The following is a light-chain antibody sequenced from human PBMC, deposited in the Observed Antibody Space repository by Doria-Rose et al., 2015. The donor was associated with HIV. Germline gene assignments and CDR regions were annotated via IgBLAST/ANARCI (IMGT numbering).Light chain of an antibody. CDR2: WAS. CDR1: QSLIYTSKNY. Sequence: DIRVTQSPESLGMSLGERATLNCKSNQSLIYTSKNYLAWYQQKPGQPPKLLIYWASTRQSGVPALFSGSGSGTDFTLTISSLEAEDVAVYYCQQYYDTPSFGPGTTVDIK. CDR3: QQYYDTPS. J-gene: IGKJ3*01. V-gene: IGKV4-1*01.